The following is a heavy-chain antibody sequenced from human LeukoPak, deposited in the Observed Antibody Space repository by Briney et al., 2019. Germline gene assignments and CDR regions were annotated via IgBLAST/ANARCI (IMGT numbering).Heavy chain of an antibody. J-gene: IGHJ4*02. V-gene: IGHV3-30-3*01. CDR1: GFTFSSYA. Sequence: GGSLRLSCAASGFTFSSYAMHWVRQAPGKGLEWVAVISYDGSNKYYADSVKGRFTISRDNSKNTLYLQMSSLRADDTAVYYCAKGPLQWLDYFDYWGQGALVTVSS. CDR3: AKGPLQWLDYFDY. D-gene: IGHD6-19*01. CDR2: ISYDGSNK.